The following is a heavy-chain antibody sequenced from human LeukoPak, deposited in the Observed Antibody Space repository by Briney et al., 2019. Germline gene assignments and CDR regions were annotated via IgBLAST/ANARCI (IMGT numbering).Heavy chain of an antibody. D-gene: IGHD6-13*01. V-gene: IGHV3-48*03. CDR2: ISSSGSTI. CDR3: ASSSSSWTYYYYCYMDV. J-gene: IGHJ6*03. Sequence: GGSLRLSCAASGFTFSSYEMNWVRQAPGKGLEWVSYISSSGSTIYYADSVKGRFTISRDNAKNSLYLQMNSLRAEDTAVYYCASSSSSWTYYYYCYMDVWGKGTTVTISS. CDR1: GFTFSSYE.